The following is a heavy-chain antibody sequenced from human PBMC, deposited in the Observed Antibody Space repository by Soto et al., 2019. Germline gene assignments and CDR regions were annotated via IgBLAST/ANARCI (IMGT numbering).Heavy chain of an antibody. D-gene: IGHD3-9*01. CDR1: GGSISSYY. Sequence: PSETLSLTCTVSGGSISSYYWSWIRQPPGKGLEWIGYIYYSGSTYYNPSLKSRVTISVDTSKNQFSLKLSSVTAADTAVYYCARHEWTYYDILTGSYGMDVWGQGTTVTVSS. J-gene: IGHJ6*02. CDR3: ARHEWTYYDILTGSYGMDV. CDR2: IYYSGST. V-gene: IGHV4-59*04.